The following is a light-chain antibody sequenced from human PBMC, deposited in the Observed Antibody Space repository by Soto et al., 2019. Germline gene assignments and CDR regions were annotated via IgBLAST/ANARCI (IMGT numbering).Light chain of an antibody. CDR3: QHYSSYSEA. CDR2: KAS. V-gene: IGKV1-5*03. CDR1: QAISSW. Sequence: IQMTQSPSSLSASVGDRVTITCRASQAISSWLAWYQQKPGRAPRLLIYKASSRKSGVPARFSGSGSGTEFTLTISSLQPDDFATYYCQHYSSYSEAFGQGTKVDI. J-gene: IGKJ1*01.